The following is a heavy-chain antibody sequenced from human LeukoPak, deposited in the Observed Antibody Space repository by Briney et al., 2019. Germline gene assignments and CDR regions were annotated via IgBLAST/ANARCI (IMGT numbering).Heavy chain of an antibody. CDR3: ARQKGAHDEIPYYDFWSGYYRDPYYYYYMDV. CDR2: IYPGDSDT. J-gene: IGHJ6*03. V-gene: IGHV5-51*01. CDR1: GYSFTSYW. D-gene: IGHD3-3*01. Sequence: GESLKISCKGSGYSFTSYWIGWVRQMPGKGLEWMGLIYPGDSDTRYSPSFQGQVTISADKSISTPYLQWSSLKTSDTAMYYCARQKGAHDEIPYYDFWSGYYRDPYYYYYMDVWGKGTTVTVSS.